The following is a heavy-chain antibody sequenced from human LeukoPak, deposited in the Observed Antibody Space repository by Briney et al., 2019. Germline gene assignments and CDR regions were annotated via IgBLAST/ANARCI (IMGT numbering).Heavy chain of an antibody. Sequence: SVKVSCKASGGTFSISSITWVRQAPGQGLEWMGEIIPIFDTANYAQKFQGRVTITADESTSTAYMELSSLRSEDTAVYYCARPLQGFCSSASCGGTFDIWGQGTMVTVSS. CDR2: IIPIFDTA. D-gene: IGHD2-2*01. CDR3: ARPLQGFCSSASCGGTFDI. V-gene: IGHV1-69*13. CDR1: GGTFSISS. J-gene: IGHJ3*02.